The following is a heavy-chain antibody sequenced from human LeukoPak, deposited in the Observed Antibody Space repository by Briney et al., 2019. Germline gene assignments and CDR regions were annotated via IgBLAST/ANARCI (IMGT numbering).Heavy chain of an antibody. CDR2: ISAYNGNT. CDR3: ARVNSVMITFGGVIRY. Sequence: ASVKVSCKASGYTFTSYGISWVRQAPGQGLEWMGWISAYNGNTNYAQKLQGRVTMTTDTSTSTACMELRSPRSDDTAVYYCARVNSVMITFGGVIRYWGQGTLVTVSS. D-gene: IGHD3-16*01. J-gene: IGHJ4*02. V-gene: IGHV1-18*01. CDR1: GYTFTSYG.